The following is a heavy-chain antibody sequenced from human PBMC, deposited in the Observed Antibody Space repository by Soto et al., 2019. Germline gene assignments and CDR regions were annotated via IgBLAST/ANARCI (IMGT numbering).Heavy chain of an antibody. CDR2: VYRTGST. CDR3: ARARATIAAAAIFDC. V-gene: IGHV4-4*02. CDR1: GGSISTSNW. D-gene: IGHD6-13*01. Sequence: QVQLQESGPGLVKPSGTLSLTCAVSGGSISTSNWWSWVRQPPGKGLGWIGEVYRTGSTNYNPSPESRLTPSVDKSQSQFSLKLTSVTAADTALYYCARARATIAAAAIFDCWGQGTLVTVSS. J-gene: IGHJ4*02.